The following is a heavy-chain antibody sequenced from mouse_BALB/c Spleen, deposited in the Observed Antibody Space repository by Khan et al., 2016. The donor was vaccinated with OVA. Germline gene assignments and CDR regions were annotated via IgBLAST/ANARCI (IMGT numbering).Heavy chain of an antibody. CDR2: INTYTGEP. Sequence: LVESGPELKKPGETDKISCKASGYTFTNYGMNWVKQSPGKALKWMGWINTYTGEPTYADDFKGRFAFSLETSASTAYLQINNLKNEDTATYFCARPPYFSYTLDHWGQGTSVTVSS. D-gene: IGHD2-10*01. CDR3: ARPPYFSYTLDH. V-gene: IGHV9-3-1*01. CDR1: GYTFTNYG. J-gene: IGHJ4*01.